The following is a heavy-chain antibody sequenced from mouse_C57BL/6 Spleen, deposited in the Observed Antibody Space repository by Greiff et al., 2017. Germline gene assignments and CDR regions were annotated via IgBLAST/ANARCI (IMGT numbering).Heavy chain of an antibody. CDR3: ARRGYYYVSSFYAMDY. D-gene: IGHD1-1*01. V-gene: IGHV1-50*01. Sequence: QVQLQQPGAELVKPGASVQLSCTASGYTFTSYWMQWVKQRPGQGLEWIGEIDPSDSYTNYTQKFKGKATLTVDTSSSTAYMQLSSLTSEDSAVYYCARRGYYYVSSFYAMDYWGQGTSVTVSS. CDR1: GYTFTSYW. CDR2: IDPSDSYT. J-gene: IGHJ4*01.